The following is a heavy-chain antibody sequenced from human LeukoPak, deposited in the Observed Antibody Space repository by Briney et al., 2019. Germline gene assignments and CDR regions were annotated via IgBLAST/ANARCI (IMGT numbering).Heavy chain of an antibody. Sequence: SETLSLTCTVSGGSISSYYWSWIRQPPGKGLEWIGYIYYCGSTNYNPSLKSRVTISVDTSKNQFSLKLSSVTAADTAVYYCARVIRSGSYSFFDYWGQGTLVTVSS. CDR3: ARVIRSGSYSFFDY. CDR1: GGSISSYY. J-gene: IGHJ4*02. V-gene: IGHV4-59*01. CDR2: IYYCGST. D-gene: IGHD1-26*01.